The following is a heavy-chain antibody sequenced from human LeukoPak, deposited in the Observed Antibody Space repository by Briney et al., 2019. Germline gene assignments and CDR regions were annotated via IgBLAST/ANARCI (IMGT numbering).Heavy chain of an antibody. CDR2: IYSGGST. CDR3: ARVDSGSYSDYYYYYMDV. D-gene: IGHD1-26*01. Sequence: GGSLRLSCAASGFTVSRSYMSWVRQAPGKGLEWVSVIYSGGSTYYADSVKGRFTISRDNSKNTLYLQMNSLRAEDTAVYYCARVDSGSYSDYYYYYMDVWGKGTTVTVSS. J-gene: IGHJ6*03. CDR1: GFTVSRSY. V-gene: IGHV3-53*01.